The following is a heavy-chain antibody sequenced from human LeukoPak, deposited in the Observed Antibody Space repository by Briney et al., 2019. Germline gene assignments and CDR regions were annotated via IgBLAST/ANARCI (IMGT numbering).Heavy chain of an antibody. D-gene: IGHD2-15*01. CDR3: AKDLTDSLYYYGMDV. Sequence: PGRSLRLSCAASGFTFDDYAIHWVRQAPGKGLEWVSGISWNSNRKVYADSVKGRFTISRDNAKNSLYLQMNSLTAEDTALYYCAKDLTDSLYYYGMDVWGQGTTVTV. V-gene: IGHV3-9*01. CDR2: ISWNSNRK. CDR1: GFTFDDYA. J-gene: IGHJ6*02.